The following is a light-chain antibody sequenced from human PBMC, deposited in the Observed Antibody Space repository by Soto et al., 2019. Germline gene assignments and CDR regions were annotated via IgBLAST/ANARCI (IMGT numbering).Light chain of an antibody. CDR2: EVT. V-gene: IGLV2-14*01. CDR3: SSYRKTTFPHVV. CDR1: SSDIGADDF. Sequence: QSALTQPASVSGSPGQSITISCTGTSSDIGADDFVSWYQHHPDKTPKLIIFEVTYRPTGISHRFSASKSGNTASLTISGLEAEDEAFDYCSSYRKTTFPHVVFGGGTKLTVL. J-gene: IGLJ2*01.